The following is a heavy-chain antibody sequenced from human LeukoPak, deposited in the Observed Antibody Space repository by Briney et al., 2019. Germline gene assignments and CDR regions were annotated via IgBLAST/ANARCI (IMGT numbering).Heavy chain of an antibody. CDR3: ARSWSSWIYYFDY. D-gene: IGHD6-13*01. CDR2: IYCSGST. V-gene: IGHV4-39*01. CDR1: GGSICRSDDK. Sequence: SETLSLTCTVSGGSICRSDDKWGWIRQAPGKGLEWIASIYCSGSTYYNPSLKSRVTISVDTSKSQFSLRVSSATAADTAVYHCARSWSSWIYYFDYWGQGTLVTVSS. J-gene: IGHJ4*02.